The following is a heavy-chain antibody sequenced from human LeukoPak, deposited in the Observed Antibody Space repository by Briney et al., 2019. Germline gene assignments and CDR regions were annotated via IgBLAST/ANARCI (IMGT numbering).Heavy chain of an antibody. CDR2: ISNDGST. CDR3: ARDQVALWYYFDY. J-gene: IGHJ4*02. CDR1: GFTLSNCG. V-gene: IGHV3-23*01. D-gene: IGHD3-10*01. Sequence: GGTLRLSCAASGFTLSNCGMSCVRQAPGRGLEWVSSISNDGSTYYSHSVKGRFIISRDNSKKMVYLQMNSLRAEDTAVYYCARDQVALWYYFDYWGQGTLVTVSS.